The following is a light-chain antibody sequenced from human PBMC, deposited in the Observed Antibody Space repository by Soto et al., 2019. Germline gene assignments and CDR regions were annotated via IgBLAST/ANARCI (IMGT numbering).Light chain of an antibody. CDR2: GAS. J-gene: IGKJ1*01. CDR1: QSVSNN. V-gene: IGKV3-15*01. Sequence: EVVMAHSPATLSVSPGERATLSCRASQSVSNNLAWYQQKPGQAPRLLIYGASTRATGIPASFSGSGSGAEFTLTISSLQSEDFAIYYCQQYDNWPRTFGPGTKVDI. CDR3: QQYDNWPRT.